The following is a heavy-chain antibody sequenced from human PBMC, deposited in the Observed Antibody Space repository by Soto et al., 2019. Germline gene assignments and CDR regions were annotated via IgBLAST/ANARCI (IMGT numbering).Heavy chain of an antibody. CDR3: AHRQAYSSSWYYDY. CDR1: GFSLSTSGVG. D-gene: IGHD6-13*01. V-gene: IGHV2-5*02. CDR2: IYWDDDK. J-gene: IGHJ4*02. Sequence: QITLKESGPTLVKPTQTLTLTCTFSGFSLSTSGVGVGWIRQPPGKALEWLALIYWDDDKRYSPSLKSRLTIXKXTXXNQVVLTMTNMDPVDTATYYCAHRQAYSSSWYYDYWGQGTLVTVSS.